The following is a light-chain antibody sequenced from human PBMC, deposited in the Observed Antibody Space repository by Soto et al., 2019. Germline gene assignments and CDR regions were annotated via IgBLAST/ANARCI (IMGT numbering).Light chain of an antibody. CDR3: QQYYSTPCT. Sequence: DIVMTQSPDSLAGSLGERATINCKSSQSVLYSSNNKNYLAWYQQKPGQPPKLLIYCASTRESGVPDRFSGSGSGTDFTLTICSLQAEDVAVDCCQQYYSTPCTFGQGTKLEIK. J-gene: IGKJ2*02. CDR1: QSVLYSSNNKNY. V-gene: IGKV4-1*01. CDR2: CAS.